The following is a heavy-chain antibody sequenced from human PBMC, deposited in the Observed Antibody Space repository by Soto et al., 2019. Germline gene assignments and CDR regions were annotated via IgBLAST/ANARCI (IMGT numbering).Heavy chain of an antibody. CDR3: ASAYYDFWGGDISVDY. J-gene: IGHJ4*02. Sequence: QVQLVQSGAEVKKPGASVKVSCKASGYTFTGYYMHWVRQAPGQGLEWMGWINPNSGGTNYAQKFQGWVTMTRDTSISTAYMELSRLRSDDTAVYYCASAYYDFWGGDISVDYWGQGTLVTVSS. CDR2: INPNSGGT. V-gene: IGHV1-2*04. D-gene: IGHD3-3*01. CDR1: GYTFTGYY.